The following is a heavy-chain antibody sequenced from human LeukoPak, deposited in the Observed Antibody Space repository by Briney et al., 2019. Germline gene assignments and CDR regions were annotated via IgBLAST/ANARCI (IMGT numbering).Heavy chain of an antibody. Sequence: GGSLRPSCAASGFSFRSYGMNWVRQAPGKGLEWVAVISYDGSNKYYADSVKGRFTISRDNSKNTLYLQMGSLRAEDTAVYYCAKDSGYFGSGSPQGYFDYWGQGALVTVSS. J-gene: IGHJ4*02. CDR2: ISYDGSNK. V-gene: IGHV3-30*18. CDR1: GFSFRSYG. D-gene: IGHD3-10*01. CDR3: AKDSGYFGSGSPQGYFDY.